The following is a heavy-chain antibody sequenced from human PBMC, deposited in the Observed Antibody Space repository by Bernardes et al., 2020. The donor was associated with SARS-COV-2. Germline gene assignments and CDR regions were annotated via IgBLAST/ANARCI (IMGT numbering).Heavy chain of an antibody. J-gene: IGHJ6*02. D-gene: IGHD3-10*01. CDR1: GFTFSSYS. Sequence: GGSLRLSCAASGFTFSSYSMNWVRQAPGKGLEWVSSISSSSSYIYYADSVTGRFTISRDNAKNSLYLQMNSLRAEDTAVYYCARDSEKRWFGELPIIHYYYYGMDVWGQGTTVTVSS. CDR3: ARDSEKRWFGELPIIHYYYYGMDV. V-gene: IGHV3-21*01. CDR2: ISSSSSYI.